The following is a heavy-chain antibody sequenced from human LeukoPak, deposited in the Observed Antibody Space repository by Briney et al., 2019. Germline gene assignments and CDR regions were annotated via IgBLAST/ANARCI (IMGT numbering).Heavy chain of an antibody. J-gene: IGHJ3*02. D-gene: IGHD3-22*01. V-gene: IGHV1-24*01. CDR2: FDPEDGET. Sequence: ASVKVSCKVSGYTLTELSVHWVRQAPGKGLEWMGGFDPEDGETIYAQKFQGRVTMTEDTSTDTAYMELSSLRSEDTAVYYCATALYSSDEGGAFDIWGQGTMVTVSS. CDR3: ATALYSSDEGGAFDI. CDR1: GYTLTELS.